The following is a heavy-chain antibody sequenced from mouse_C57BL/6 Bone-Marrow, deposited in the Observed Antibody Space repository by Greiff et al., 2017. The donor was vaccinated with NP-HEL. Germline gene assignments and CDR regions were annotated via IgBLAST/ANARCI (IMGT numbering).Heavy chain of an antibody. CDR3: AREERGAWFAY. CDR2: IYPRSGNT. V-gene: IGHV1-81*01. J-gene: IGHJ3*01. Sequence: VQLQESGAELARPGASVKLSCKASGYTFTSYGISWVKQRTGQGLEWIGEIYPRSGNTYYNEKFKGKATLTADKSSSTAYMELRSLTSEDSAVYFCAREERGAWFAYWGRGTLVTVSA. CDR1: GYTFTSYG.